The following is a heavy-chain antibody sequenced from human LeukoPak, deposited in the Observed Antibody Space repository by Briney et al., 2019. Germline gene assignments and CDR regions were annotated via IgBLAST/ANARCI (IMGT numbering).Heavy chain of an antibody. CDR1: GYSINNGYY. J-gene: IGHJ4*02. CDR3: ARVTHYYDSGSYPY. CDR2: IYHNGNS. D-gene: IGHD3-10*01. Sequence: PSGTLSLTCSVSGYSINNGYYWGWIRQSPGKGLEWIGSIYHNGNSYYNPSLGGRVSISEDASKNEFSLKLNSVTAADTAVYYCARVTHYYDSGSYPYWGQGTLVIVSS. V-gene: IGHV4-38-2*02.